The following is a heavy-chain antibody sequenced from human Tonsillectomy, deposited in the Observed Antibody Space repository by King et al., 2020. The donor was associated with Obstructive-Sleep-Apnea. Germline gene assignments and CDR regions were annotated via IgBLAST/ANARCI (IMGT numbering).Heavy chain of an antibody. CDR2: IRSKTDGGTT. CDR3: TTGYSSSWHDGK. J-gene: IGHJ4*02. V-gene: IGHV3-15*01. Sequence: VQLVESGGGLVKPGGSLRLSCAASGFTFSDAWMNWVRQAPGKGLEWVGLIRSKTDGGTTDYGAPVKGRFRISRDDSKNTLHLQMNSLKTEDTAVYYCTTGYSSSWHDGKWGQGILVTVSS. CDR1: GFTFSDAW. D-gene: IGHD6-13*01.